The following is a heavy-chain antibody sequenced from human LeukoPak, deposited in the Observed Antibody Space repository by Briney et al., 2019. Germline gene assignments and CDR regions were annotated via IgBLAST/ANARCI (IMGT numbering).Heavy chain of an antibody. V-gene: IGHV1-2*02. Sequence: ASVKVSCKASGYTFTGYYMHWVRQAPGQGLEWMGWINPNSGVTNYAQKFQGRVTMTRDTSISAVYMELSRLRSDDTAVYYCARQGALVKGIDYWGQGTLVTVSS. J-gene: IGHJ4*02. CDR1: GYTFTGYY. CDR3: ARQGALVKGIDY. CDR2: INPNSGVT. D-gene: IGHD6-13*01.